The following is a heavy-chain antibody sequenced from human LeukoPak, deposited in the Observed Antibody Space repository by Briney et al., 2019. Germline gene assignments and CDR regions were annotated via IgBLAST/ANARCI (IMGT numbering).Heavy chain of an antibody. CDR3: ARRGTYGNYSYYYMDV. J-gene: IGHJ6*03. V-gene: IGHV5-51*01. CDR2: IYPGDSDT. D-gene: IGHD1-26*01. CDR1: GYSFTGYW. Sequence: GESLKISCKGSGYSFTGYWIGWVRQMPGKGLEWMGIIYPGDSDTRYSPSFQGQVTISADKSISTAYLQWNSLKASDTAMYYCARRGTYGNYSYYYMDVWGKGTTVTVSS.